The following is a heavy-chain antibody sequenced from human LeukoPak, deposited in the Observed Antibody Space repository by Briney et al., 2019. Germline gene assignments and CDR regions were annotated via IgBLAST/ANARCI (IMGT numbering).Heavy chain of an antibody. J-gene: IGHJ5*02. CDR2: INPNGGGT. Sequence: ASVKVSCKASGYTFTGYYMHWVRQAPGQGLEWMGWINPNGGGTNYAQKFQGRVTMTRDTSISTAYMELSRLRSDDTAVYYCARESKRYCSSTSCYEGPWGQGTLVIVSS. CDR3: ARESKRYCSSTSCYEGP. CDR1: GYTFTGYY. D-gene: IGHD2-2*01. V-gene: IGHV1-2*02.